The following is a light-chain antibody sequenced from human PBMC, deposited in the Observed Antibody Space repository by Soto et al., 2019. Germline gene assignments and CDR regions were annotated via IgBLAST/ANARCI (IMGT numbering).Light chain of an antibody. Sequence: EIVLTQSPGTLSLSPGATATLSCRASQSVSSNYLAWFQQKSGQAPRLLIYGASSRATGIPDRFSGSGSGTDFTLTITRLEPEECAVYYCHHYGKSPIYTVGPGTKVDFK. V-gene: IGKV3-20*01. CDR3: HHYGKSPIYT. CDR1: QSVSSNY. J-gene: IGKJ3*01. CDR2: GAS.